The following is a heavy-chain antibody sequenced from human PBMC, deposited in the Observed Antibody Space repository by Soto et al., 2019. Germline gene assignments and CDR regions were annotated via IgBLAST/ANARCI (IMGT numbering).Heavy chain of an antibody. J-gene: IGHJ4*02. CDR2: ISSDGSNE. CDR3: ARFKGCSGGSCYPYFDY. V-gene: IGHV3-30-3*01. Sequence: QVQLVESGGGVVQPGRSLRLSCAASGFTFSSYAMHWVRQAPGKGLEWVAVISSDGSNEYYAGSVKGRFTISRDNSKNTLYLQMSSLRAEDTAVYYCARFKGCSGGSCYPYFDYWGQGTLVTVSS. CDR1: GFTFSSYA. D-gene: IGHD2-15*01.